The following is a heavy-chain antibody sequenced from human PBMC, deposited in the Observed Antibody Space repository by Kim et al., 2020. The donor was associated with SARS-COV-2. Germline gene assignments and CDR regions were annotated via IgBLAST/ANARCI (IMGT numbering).Heavy chain of an antibody. Sequence: GGSLRLSCAASGLSFSDSYMNWVRQAPGKGLEWLSFISTRGESTFYADSVEGRFTISRDNAKNSLYLQMNYLRDEDTAVYYCARSGNGYNAFGIWGQGVLVTVSS. J-gene: IGHJ4*02. CDR1: GLSFSDSY. CDR2: ISTRGEST. CDR3: ARSGNGYNAFGI. V-gene: IGHV3-11*01. D-gene: IGHD5-12*01.